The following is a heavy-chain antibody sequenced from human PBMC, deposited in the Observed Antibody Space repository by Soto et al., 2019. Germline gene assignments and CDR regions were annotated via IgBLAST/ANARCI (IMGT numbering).Heavy chain of an antibody. J-gene: IGHJ4*02. Sequence: WGSLRLSFAASGFTFSSYAMSWVRQTPGKGLEWVSFISGGGDSTYYAYSVKVRFTISRDNSKTTLYLQMNSLRAEDTAVYYCAKGGRIPNLSYYDNPNXWGQGTLVTVSX. D-gene: IGHD3-22*01. V-gene: IGHV3-23*01. CDR3: AKGGRIPNLSYYDNPNX. CDR2: ISGGGDST. CDR1: GFTFSSYA.